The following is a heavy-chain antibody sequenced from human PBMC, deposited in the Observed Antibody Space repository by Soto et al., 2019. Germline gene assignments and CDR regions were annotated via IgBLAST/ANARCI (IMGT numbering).Heavy chain of an antibody. CDR1: GGSISSGGYY. V-gene: IGHV4-31*03. J-gene: IGHJ5*02. CDR3: ARARLSRSWWFDP. Sequence: SETLSLTCTVSGGSISSGGYYWSWIRQHPGKGLEWIGYIYYSASTYYNPSLKSRVTISVDTSKNQFSLKLSSVTAADTAVYYCARARLSRSWWFDPWGQGTLVTVSS. CDR2: IYYSAST. D-gene: IGHD3-10*01.